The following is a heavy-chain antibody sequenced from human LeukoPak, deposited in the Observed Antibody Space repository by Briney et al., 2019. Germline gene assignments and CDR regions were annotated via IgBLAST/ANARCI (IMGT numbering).Heavy chain of an antibody. V-gene: IGHV1-18*01. CDR2: ISIYNGNT. D-gene: IGHD1-26*01. CDR3: ARGVGANSRPDY. CDR1: GYTFTSYG. J-gene: IGHJ4*02. Sequence: ASVKVSCKASGYTFTSYGISWVRQAPGQGLEWMGWISIYNGNTKYAQKFQCRVTMTTDTSTSTAYMELRSLKSDDTAVYYCARGVGANSRPDYWGQGTLVTVSS.